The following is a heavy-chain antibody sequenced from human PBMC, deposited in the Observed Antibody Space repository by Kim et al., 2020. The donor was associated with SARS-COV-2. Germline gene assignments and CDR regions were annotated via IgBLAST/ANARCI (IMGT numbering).Heavy chain of an antibody. V-gene: IGHV3-21*01. Sequence: GGSLRLSCAASGFTFSSYSINWVRQAPGKGLEWVSSISSSSSYIYYADSVKGRFTISRDHAKNSLYLKMNSLSAGDTAVYYCARGVRIAARPDYYYYGMDVWRQGTTVTVSS. CDR3: ARGVRIAARPDYYYYGMDV. D-gene: IGHD6-6*01. CDR2: ISSSSSYI. J-gene: IGHJ6*02. CDR1: GFTFSSYS.